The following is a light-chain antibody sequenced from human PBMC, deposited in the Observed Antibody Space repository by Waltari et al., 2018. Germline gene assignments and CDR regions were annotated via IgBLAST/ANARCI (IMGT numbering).Light chain of an antibody. J-gene: IGKJ4*01. Sequence: TQSPATLSLSPGERATLSCRASQNLSSYFAWYQQKPGQPPRLLIYDASNRAAGIPARFSGTGSGTDFTLTISSLEPEDFVVYYCQQRSNWPLTFGGGTKVEI. V-gene: IGKV3-11*01. CDR2: DAS. CDR1: QNLSSY. CDR3: QQRSNWPLT.